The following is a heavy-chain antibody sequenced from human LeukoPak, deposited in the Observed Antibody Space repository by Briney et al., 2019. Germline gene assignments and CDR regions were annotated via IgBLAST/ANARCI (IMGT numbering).Heavy chain of an antibody. D-gene: IGHD6-6*01. CDR2: INHSGST. Sequence: SETLSLTCAVYGGSFSGYYWSWIRQPPGKGLEWIGEINHSGSTNYNPSLKSRVTISVDTSKNQFSLKLNSVTAADTAVYYCAREYSSSSGKTFDIWGQGTMVTVSS. V-gene: IGHV4-34*01. J-gene: IGHJ3*02. CDR3: AREYSSSSGKTFDI. CDR1: GGSFSGYY.